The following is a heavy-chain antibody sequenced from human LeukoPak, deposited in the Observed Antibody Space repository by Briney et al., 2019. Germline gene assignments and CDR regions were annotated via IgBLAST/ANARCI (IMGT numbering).Heavy chain of an antibody. Sequence: ASVKVSCKASGYTFTGYYMHWVRQAPGQGLEWMGWINPNSGGTNYAQKFQGRVTMIRDTSISTAYMELSRLRSDDTAVYYCARDGQGDYYGMVVWGQGTTVTVSS. J-gene: IGHJ6*02. CDR1: GYTFTGYY. V-gene: IGHV1-2*02. CDR3: ARDGQGDYYGMVV. CDR2: INPNSGGT.